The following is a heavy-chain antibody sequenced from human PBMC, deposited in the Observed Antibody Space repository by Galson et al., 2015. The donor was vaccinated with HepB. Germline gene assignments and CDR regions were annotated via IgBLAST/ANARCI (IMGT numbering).Heavy chain of an antibody. D-gene: IGHD6-13*01. J-gene: IGHJ4*02. CDR3: ASLAAAASGADY. Sequence: ETLSLTCTVSGGSISSSSYYWGWIRQPPGKGLEWIGSIYYSGSTYYNPSLKSRVTISVDTSKNQFSLKLSSVTAADTAVYYCASLAAAASGADYWGQGTLVTVSS. CDR1: GGSISSSSYY. CDR2: IYYSGST. V-gene: IGHV4-39*01.